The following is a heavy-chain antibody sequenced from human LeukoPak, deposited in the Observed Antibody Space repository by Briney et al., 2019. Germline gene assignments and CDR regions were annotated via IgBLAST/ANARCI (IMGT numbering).Heavy chain of an antibody. V-gene: IGHV2-70*04. D-gene: IGHD3-22*01. CDR3: ARKDSSGYED. J-gene: IGHJ4*02. Sequence: SGPTLVNPTQTLTLTCTFSEFSLTTSGMRVSWIRQPPGKALEWLTRIDWDDDKFYSTSLKTRLTISKDTSKNQVVLTMTNMDPVDTATYYCARKDSSGYEDWGQGTLVTVSS. CDR1: EFSLTTSGMR. CDR2: IDWDDDK.